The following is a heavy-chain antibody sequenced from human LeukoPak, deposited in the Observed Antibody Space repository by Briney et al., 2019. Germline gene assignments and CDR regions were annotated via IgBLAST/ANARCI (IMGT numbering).Heavy chain of an antibody. V-gene: IGHV3-48*03. J-gene: IGHJ4*02. CDR3: ARDSPEYSSPDGFDY. CDR1: GFTFSSYE. D-gene: IGHD6-6*01. Sequence: PGGSLRLSCAVSGFTFSSYEKNWVRQAQAQGLEWVSYISSGGGAIYYADSVRGRCTISRDNAKNSLYLQMNSLRAEDTAVYYCARDSPEYSSPDGFDYCGQGTLVTVSS. CDR2: ISSGGGAI.